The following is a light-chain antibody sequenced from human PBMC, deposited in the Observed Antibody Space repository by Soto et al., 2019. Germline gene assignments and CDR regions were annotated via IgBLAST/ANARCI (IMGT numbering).Light chain of an antibody. CDR3: CSYTRSGTLI. Sequence: SVLTQPASASGSPGQSITISCVGTSSDIGDYNYVSWYQQHPGKVPKVIIYDVSNRPSGVSYRFSATKSGNTASLTISGLQAEDEADYXCCSYTRSGTLIFGTGTKVTVL. V-gene: IGLV2-14*01. J-gene: IGLJ1*01. CDR2: DVS. CDR1: SSDIGDYNY.